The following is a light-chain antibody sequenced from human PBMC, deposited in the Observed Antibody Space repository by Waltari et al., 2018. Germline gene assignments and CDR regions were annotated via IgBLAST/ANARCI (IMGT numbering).Light chain of an antibody. V-gene: IGLV4-69*01. CDR1: SGHSTNV. Sequence: QLVLTQSPSASASLGASVKLTCTLDSGHSTNVIAWLQQQPEKGPRFLMRVNSDGSHSKGDGIPDRFSGSSSGTERYLTISRLQSEDEADYYCQTGGHGTWVFGGGTKLTVL. CDR3: QTGGHGTWV. J-gene: IGLJ3*02. CDR2: VNSDGSH.